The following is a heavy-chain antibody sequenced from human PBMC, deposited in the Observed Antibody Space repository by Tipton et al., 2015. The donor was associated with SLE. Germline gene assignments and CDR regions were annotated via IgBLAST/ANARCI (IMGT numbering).Heavy chain of an antibody. CDR3: AQAYDAFDI. CDR1: GGSFSGNY. V-gene: IGHV4-34*01. Sequence: TLSLTCAVYGGSFSGNYWSWIRQFPGKGLEWIGEVNHSGGTNYNPSLKSRVTISVDTSKNQFSLKLSSVTAADTAVYYCAQAYDAFDIWGQGTMVTVSS. CDR2: VNHSGGT. J-gene: IGHJ3*02.